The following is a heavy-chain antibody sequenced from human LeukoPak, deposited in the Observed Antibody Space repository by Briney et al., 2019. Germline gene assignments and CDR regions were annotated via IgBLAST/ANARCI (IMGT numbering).Heavy chain of an antibody. Sequence: PSETLSLTCAVYGGSFSGYYWSWIRQPPGKGLEWIGEINHSGSTNYNPSLKSRVTISVDTSKNQFSLKLSSVTAADTAVYYCARRESSQWEWYYYMDVWGKGTTVTVSS. V-gene: IGHV4-34*01. J-gene: IGHJ6*03. CDR2: INHSGST. D-gene: IGHD1-26*01. CDR3: ARRESSQWEWYYYMDV. CDR1: GGSFSGYY.